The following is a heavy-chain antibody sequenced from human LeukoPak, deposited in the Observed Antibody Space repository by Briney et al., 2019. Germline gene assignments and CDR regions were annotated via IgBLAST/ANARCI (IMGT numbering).Heavy chain of an antibody. CDR3: ASSVAGYSSSWSYYFDY. D-gene: IGHD6-13*01. V-gene: IGHV1-69*13. CDR1: GGTFSSYA. J-gene: IGHJ4*02. CDR2: IIPIFGTA. Sequence: ASVKVSCEASGGTFSSYAISWVRQAPGQGLEWMGGIIPIFGTANYAQKFQGRVTITADESTSTAYMELSSLRSEDTAVYYCASSVAGYSSSWSYYFDYWGQGTLVTVSS.